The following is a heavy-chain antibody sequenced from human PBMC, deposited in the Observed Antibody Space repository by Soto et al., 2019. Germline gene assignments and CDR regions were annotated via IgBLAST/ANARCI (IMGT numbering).Heavy chain of an antibody. J-gene: IGHJ6*03. Sequence: ASVKVSCKASGYTFTSYDINWVRQATGQGLEWMGWMNPNSGNTGYAQKFQGRVTMTRNTSISTAYMELSSLRSEDPAVYYCAREIWSGYLYYYYYYMDVWGKGTTVTVSS. D-gene: IGHD3-3*01. CDR3: AREIWSGYLYYYYYYMDV. CDR2: MNPNSGNT. CDR1: GYTFTSYD. V-gene: IGHV1-8*01.